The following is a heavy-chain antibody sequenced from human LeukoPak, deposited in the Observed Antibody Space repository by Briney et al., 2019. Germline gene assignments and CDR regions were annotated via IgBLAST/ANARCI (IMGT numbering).Heavy chain of an antibody. J-gene: IGHJ4*02. CDR1: GFTFSSFW. D-gene: IGHD2-21*02. V-gene: IGHV3-74*03. CDR3: VIESAYCGGDCYSPRGDY. CDR2: INGDGSSI. Sequence: PGGSLRLSSAASGFTFSSFWMHWVRQTPGKGLVWVSRINGDGSSIKYADSVKGQFTMSRDNAKNTLFLQMNSLRAEDTALYYCVIESAYCGGDCYSPRGDYWGQGTLVTVSS.